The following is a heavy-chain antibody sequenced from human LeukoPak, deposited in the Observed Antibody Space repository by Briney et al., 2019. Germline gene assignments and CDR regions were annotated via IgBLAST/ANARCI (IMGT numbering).Heavy chain of an antibody. CDR3: ATPPGKVDY. D-gene: IGHD4-23*01. CDR1: GFTFTGFH. Sequence: ASVNVSFKTSGFTFTGFHMHWVRQAPGQGLEWMGWINPNSGGTTYAQKFQGRVNMTRDTSISAVYMELSRLTSDDTAVYYCATPPGKVDYWGQGTLVTVSS. V-gene: IGHV1-2*02. J-gene: IGHJ4*02. CDR2: INPNSGGT.